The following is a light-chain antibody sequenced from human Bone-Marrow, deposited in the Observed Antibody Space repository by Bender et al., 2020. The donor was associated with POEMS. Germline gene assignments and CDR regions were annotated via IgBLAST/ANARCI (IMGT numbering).Light chain of an antibody. V-gene: IGLV2-14*02. J-gene: IGLJ1*01. CDR3: ASYTSTYTAYV. Sequence: QSVLTQPPSVSGSPGQSITISCTGTTYNLVSWYQQHPGKVPKLIIYDVSNRPSGVSDRFSGSKSGNTASLIISGLQAEDEADYYCASYTSTYTAYVFGPGTKVTVL. CDR2: DVS. CDR1: TYNL.